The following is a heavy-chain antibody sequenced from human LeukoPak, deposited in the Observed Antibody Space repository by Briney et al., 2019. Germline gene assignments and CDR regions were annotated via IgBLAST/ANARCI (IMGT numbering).Heavy chain of an antibody. V-gene: IGHV3-23*01. Sequence: GGSLRLSCAASGFTFSSDAMSWVRQAPGKGLEWVSAISGSGGSTYYADSVKGRFTISRDNSKNTLYLQMNSLRAEDTAVYYCAKDPNAYCSSTSCYGPHFDYWGQGTLVTVSS. D-gene: IGHD2-2*01. CDR3: AKDPNAYCSSTSCYGPHFDY. CDR2: ISGSGGST. CDR1: GFTFSSDA. J-gene: IGHJ4*02.